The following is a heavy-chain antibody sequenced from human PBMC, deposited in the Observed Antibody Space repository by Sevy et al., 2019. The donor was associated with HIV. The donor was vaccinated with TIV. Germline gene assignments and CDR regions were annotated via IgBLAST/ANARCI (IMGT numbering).Heavy chain of an antibody. Sequence: ASVKVSCKASGYTFSDNYMHWVRQAPGQGLEWVGRINPRTGDTKYAQKFQGRVTVTRDTSISTAYMELSRLTSDDTAIYYCAKDKLLHAFDIWGQGTRVTVSS. CDR3: AKDKLLHAFDI. D-gene: IGHD2-15*01. CDR1: GYTFSDNY. V-gene: IGHV1-2*06. CDR2: INPRTGDT. J-gene: IGHJ3*02.